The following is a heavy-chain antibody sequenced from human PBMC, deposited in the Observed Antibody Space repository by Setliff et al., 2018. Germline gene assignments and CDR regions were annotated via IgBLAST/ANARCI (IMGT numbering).Heavy chain of an antibody. CDR2: IHYSGNT. J-gene: IGHJ6*03. D-gene: IGHD2-21*01. V-gene: IGHV4-61*01. CDR1: GGSISSGSYY. CDR3: ARVFKVDCAGDGCDCYGARCYYFYMDV. Sequence: PSETLSLTCTVSGGSISSGSYYWTWIRQHPGKGLEWIGYIHYSGNTNYNPSLKSRVTISFNTSKNQISLNLSSVTPADTAVYYCARVFKVDCAGDGCDCYGARCYYFYMDVWGKGTTVTVSS.